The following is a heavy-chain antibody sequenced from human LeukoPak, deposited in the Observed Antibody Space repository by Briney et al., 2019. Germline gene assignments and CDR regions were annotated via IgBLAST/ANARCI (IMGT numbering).Heavy chain of an antibody. J-gene: IGHJ5*02. D-gene: IGHD2-2*01. CDR1: GFTFSSYA. Sequence: QPGRSLRLSCAASGFTFSSYAMHWVRQAPGKGREWVAVISYDGSNKYYADSVKGRFTISRDNSKNTLYLQMNSLRAEDTAVYSCARVKWVVPAERWFDPWGQGTLVTASS. V-gene: IGHV3-30-3*01. CDR2: ISYDGSNK. CDR3: ARVKWVVPAERWFDP.